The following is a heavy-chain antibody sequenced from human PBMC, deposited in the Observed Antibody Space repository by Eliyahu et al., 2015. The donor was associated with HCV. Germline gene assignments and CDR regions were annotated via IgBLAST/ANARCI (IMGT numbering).Heavy chain of an antibody. Sequence: QVQLVQSGTEVKKPGSSVKVSCXASGGTFNSXSINWVREAPXQGLEWMGRIIPXLGSANYAQKFQGRVTITADKSTGTAYMSLNSLTSEDTAVYYCAGGGGFAERRIDNWGPGTLVTVSS. J-gene: IGHJ4*02. CDR3: AGGGGFAERRIDN. V-gene: IGHV1-69*08. CDR1: GGTFNSXS. D-gene: IGHD2-15*01. CDR2: IIPXLGSA.